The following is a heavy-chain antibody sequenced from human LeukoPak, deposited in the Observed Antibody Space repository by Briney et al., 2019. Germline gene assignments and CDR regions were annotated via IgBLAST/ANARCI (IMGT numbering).Heavy chain of an antibody. CDR3: VYGGSYYVA. Sequence: PGGSLRLSCAASGFTFSSYSMDWVRQAPGKGLEWVSSISSSSSYISYADSVKGRFTISRDNAKNSLSLQMNSLRAEDTAVYYCVYGGSYYVAWGQGTLVTVSS. V-gene: IGHV3-21*01. CDR1: GFTFSSYS. D-gene: IGHD1-26*01. J-gene: IGHJ5*02. CDR2: ISSSSSYI.